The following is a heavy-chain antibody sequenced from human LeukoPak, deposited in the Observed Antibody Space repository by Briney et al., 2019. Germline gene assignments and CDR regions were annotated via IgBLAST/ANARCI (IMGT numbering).Heavy chain of an antibody. CDR3: ARDRDYSNTERGFDY. CDR1: GYTFTDYY. J-gene: IGHJ4*02. V-gene: IGHV1-2*02. CDR2: INPNSGET. Sequence: VASVKVSCKTSGYTFTDYYIHWVRQVPGQGLEWMGWINPNSGETNSAQKFQGRVTMTGDTSISTAYMELRRVTSDDTAVYYCARDRDYSNTERGFDYWGQGTLVTVSS. D-gene: IGHD4-11*01.